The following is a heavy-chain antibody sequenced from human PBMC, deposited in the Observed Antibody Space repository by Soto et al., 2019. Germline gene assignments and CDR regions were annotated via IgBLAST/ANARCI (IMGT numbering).Heavy chain of an antibody. CDR2: IFPILGIA. V-gene: IGHV1-69*02. J-gene: IGHJ4*02. CDR1: GGTFSSYT. CDR3: ARGPTTYCSGGSCYSAAFDY. D-gene: IGHD2-15*01. Sequence: QVQLVQSGAEVKKPGSSVKVSCKASGGTFSSYTISWVRQAPGQGLEWMGRIFPILGIANYPQKFQGRVTITADKATSTAYMELSSLRSEDTAVYYCARGPTTYCSGGSCYSAAFDYWGQGTLVTVSS.